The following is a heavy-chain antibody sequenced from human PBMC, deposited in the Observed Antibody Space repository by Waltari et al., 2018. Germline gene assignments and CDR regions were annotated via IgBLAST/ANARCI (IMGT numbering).Heavy chain of an antibody. CDR1: GFTFSRFG. CDR3: ASDLAGPKDR. CDR2: TNEDGSIT. V-gene: IGHV3-74*01. J-gene: IGHJ5*02. Sequence: EVLLVESGGGLVQPGGSLRLSCAASGFTFSRFGMHWVRQPPGKGLGWVSRTNEDGSITSYAESVKGRFTISRDNAKSTLYLQLNSLRAEDTAVYYCASDLAGPKDRWGQGTLVTVSS.